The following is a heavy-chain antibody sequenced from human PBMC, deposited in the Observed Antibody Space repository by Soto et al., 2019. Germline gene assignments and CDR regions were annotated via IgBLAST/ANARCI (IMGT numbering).Heavy chain of an antibody. V-gene: IGHV3-48*02. CDR1: GFTFRIYS. CDR2: ISTSSTTI. CDR3: AREEENYDASNYSDY. D-gene: IGHD3-22*01. Sequence: VGSLRLSCAVSGFTFRIYSMNWVRQAPGKGLEWLSYISTSSTTIYYADSVKGRFTTSRDNAKNSLYLQMNSLRDEDTAVYYCAREEENYDASNYSDYWGQGTLVTVSS. J-gene: IGHJ4*02.